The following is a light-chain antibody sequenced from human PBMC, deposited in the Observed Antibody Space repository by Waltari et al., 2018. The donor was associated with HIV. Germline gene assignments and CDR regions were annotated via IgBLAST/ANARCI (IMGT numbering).Light chain of an antibody. CDR1: SSNIGSNY. V-gene: IGLV1-47*01. CDR2: RNN. CDR3: AAWDGSLSGFWV. J-gene: IGLJ3*02. Sequence: QSVLTQPPSASGTPGQRVTLSCSGSSSNIGSNYVYWYQQLPGTAPTLLIYRNNRRPLVVPDRFSGSKSATSASLAISGLRPEDEADYYCAAWDGSLSGFWVFGGGTKLAVL.